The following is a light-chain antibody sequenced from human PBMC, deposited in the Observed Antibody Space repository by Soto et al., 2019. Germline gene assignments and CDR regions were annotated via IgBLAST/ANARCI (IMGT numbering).Light chain of an antibody. J-gene: IGKJ5*01. CDR2: GAS. CDR1: QSVSSN. CDR3: QQYNNWPPS. V-gene: IGKV3-15*01. Sequence: EIVIPRSPATLSVSPGERATLSCRASQSVSSNLAWYQQKPGQAPRLLIYGASTRATGIPARFSGSGSGTEFTLTISSLQSEDFAVYYCQQYNNWPPSFGQGTRLEIK.